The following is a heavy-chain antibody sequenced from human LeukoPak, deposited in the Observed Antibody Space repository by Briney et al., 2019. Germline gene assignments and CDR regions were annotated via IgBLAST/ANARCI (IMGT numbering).Heavy chain of an antibody. CDR1: GFTLSTYW. V-gene: IGHV3-7*01. CDR3: AREYGCSGGNCTSFFGY. J-gene: IGHJ4*02. Sequence: PGGSLRLSCAASGFTLSTYWMSWVRQAPGKGLEWVANIKQDGSEKYYVDSVKGRFTISRDSAKNSFYLQMNSLRAEDTAVYYCAREYGCSGGNCTSFFGYWGQGTLVTVSS. D-gene: IGHD2-15*01. CDR2: IKQDGSEK.